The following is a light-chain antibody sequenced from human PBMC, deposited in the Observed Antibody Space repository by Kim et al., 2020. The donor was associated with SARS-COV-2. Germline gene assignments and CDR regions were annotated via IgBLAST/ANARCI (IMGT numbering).Light chain of an antibody. J-gene: IGLJ3*02. V-gene: IGLV1-47*01. CDR3: TAWDDSLSGRV. CDR2: RDN. Sequence: GQRVTISCSGSSSNIGLNYVYWYQQLPGTAPKLLIYRDNQRPSGVPDRFSGSKSGTSASLAISGLRSEDEAVYYCTAWDDSLSGRVFGGGTQLTVL. CDR1: SSNIGLNY.